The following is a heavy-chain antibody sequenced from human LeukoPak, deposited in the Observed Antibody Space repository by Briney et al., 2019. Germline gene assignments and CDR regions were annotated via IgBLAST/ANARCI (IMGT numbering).Heavy chain of an antibody. CDR1: GFTFSSYG. D-gene: IGHD3-16*02. J-gene: IGHJ4*02. CDR2: IKHDGSEE. CDR3: GYTNNFYH. V-gene: IGHV3-7*01. Sequence: GGSLRLSCAASGFTFSSYGIHWVRQAPGQGLEWVANIKHDGSEEYYVDSVKGRFTISRDDGRNSVSLQMNSVRAEDTAVYYCGYTNNFYHWGQGTLVVVSS.